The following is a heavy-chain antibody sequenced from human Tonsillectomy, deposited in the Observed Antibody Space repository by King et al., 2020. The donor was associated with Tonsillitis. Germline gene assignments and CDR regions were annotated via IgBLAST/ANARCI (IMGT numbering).Heavy chain of an antibody. CDR3: TRGFGEPLRYYYYGMDV. J-gene: IGHJ6*02. Sequence: TLKESGPALVKPTQTLTLTCTFSGFSLSSSGLYVTWIRQPPGKALEWLARIDWDDDKYYSTSLKTRLTISKDTSENQVVLTMTNMDPVDTATYYCTRGFGEPLRYYYYGMDVWGQGTPVTVSS. V-gene: IGHV2-70*11. D-gene: IGHD3-10*01. CDR1: GFSLSSSGLY. CDR2: IDWDDDK.